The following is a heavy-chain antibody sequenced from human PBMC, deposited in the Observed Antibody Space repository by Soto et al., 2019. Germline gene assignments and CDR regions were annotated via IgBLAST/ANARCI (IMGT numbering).Heavy chain of an antibody. Sequence: QVQLVQSAAELKKPGSSVKVSCKASGGTFSNFAVSWVRQAPGQGLEWMGGFVPIFGTIKYAQRFQGRVTITADESTGTAYMELRSLRSEDTAVYYCSRFRFTLFSSISYFYYGLDVWGQGTAVTVSS. D-gene: IGHD3-3*02. V-gene: IGHV1-69*01. CDR2: FVPIFGTI. CDR1: GGTFSNFA. J-gene: IGHJ6*02. CDR3: SRFRFTLFSSISYFYYGLDV.